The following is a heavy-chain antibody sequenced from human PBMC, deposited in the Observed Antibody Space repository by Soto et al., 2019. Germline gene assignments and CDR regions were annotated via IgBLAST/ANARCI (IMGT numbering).Heavy chain of an antibody. CDR2: INSDGSST. CDR1: GFTFSRYW. J-gene: IGHJ4*02. V-gene: IGHV3-74*01. CDR3: ARDQGYVGFDN. D-gene: IGHD5-12*01. Sequence: EVQLVESGGGLVQPGGSLRLSCAASGFTFSRYWMHWVRQAPGKGLVWVSRINSDGSSTNYADSVKGRFTISRDNAKNTVYLQMNSLRVEDTAVYYCARDQGYVGFDNWGQGTLLTVCS.